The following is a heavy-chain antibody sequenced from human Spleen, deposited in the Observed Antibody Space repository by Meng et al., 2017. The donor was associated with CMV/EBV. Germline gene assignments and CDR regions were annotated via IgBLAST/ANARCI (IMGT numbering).Heavy chain of an antibody. Sequence: GSLRLSCTVSGGSISSYYWSWIRQPPGKGLEWIGYIYYSGSTNYNPSLKSRVTISVDTSKNQFTLKLSSVTAADTAVYYCARAYGSGKGKYFQHWGQGTLVTVSS. V-gene: IGHV4-59*01. CDR2: IYYSGST. D-gene: IGHD3-10*01. CDR3: ARAYGSGKGKYFQH. J-gene: IGHJ1*01. CDR1: GGSISSYY.